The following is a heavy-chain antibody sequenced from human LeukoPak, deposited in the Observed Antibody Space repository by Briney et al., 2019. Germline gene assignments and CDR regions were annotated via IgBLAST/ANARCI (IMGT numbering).Heavy chain of an antibody. J-gene: IGHJ6*02. Sequence: VKVSCKASGGTFSSYAISWVRQAPGQGLERMGRIIPILGIIDYAQNFQGRVTIAADKSTGAVYMELSSLKSEDTAVHYCARGLEERNYYLYTMDLWAQGTTVTVSS. V-gene: IGHV1-69*04. CDR3: ARGLEERNYYLYTMDL. CDR2: IIPILGII. CDR1: GGTFSSYA. D-gene: IGHD1/OR15-1a*01.